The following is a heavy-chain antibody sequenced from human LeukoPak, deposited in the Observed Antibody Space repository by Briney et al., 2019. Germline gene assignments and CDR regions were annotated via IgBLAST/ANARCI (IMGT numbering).Heavy chain of an antibody. J-gene: IGHJ5*02. D-gene: IGHD3-9*01. CDR1: GDSFSSKSAA. V-gene: IGHV6-1*01. Sequence: SQTLSLTCALSGDSFSSKSAAWDWIRQSQSRGLEWLERTYYGSKLYNDYAESVKSRITNNADTSKNQFSLQLNSVTPEDTAVYYCAIVDLGSAIFEPKWFDPWGQGTLVTVSS. CDR2: TYYGSKLYN. CDR3: AIVDLGSAIFEPKWFDP.